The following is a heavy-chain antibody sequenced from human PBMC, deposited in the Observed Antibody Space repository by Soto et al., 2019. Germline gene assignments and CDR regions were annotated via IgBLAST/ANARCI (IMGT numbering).Heavy chain of an antibody. Sequence: SETLSLTCAVSGGSISSSNWWSWVRQPPGKGLEWIGEIYHSGSTNYNPSLKSRVTISADKSKNQFSLKLSSVTAADTAVYYCAGIPRSNWFDPWGQGTLVTVSS. D-gene: IGHD3-10*01. CDR1: GGSISSSNW. CDR2: IYHSGST. V-gene: IGHV4-4*02. CDR3: AGIPRSNWFDP. J-gene: IGHJ5*02.